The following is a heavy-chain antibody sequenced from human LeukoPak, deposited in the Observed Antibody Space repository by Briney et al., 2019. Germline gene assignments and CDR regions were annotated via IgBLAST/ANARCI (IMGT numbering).Heavy chain of an antibody. J-gene: IGHJ4*02. V-gene: IGHV3-15*01. CDR2: IKSKTDGGAT. CDR1: GFTFNNAW. CDR3: ATDAALGSCSGGTCRFDY. D-gene: IGHD2-15*01. Sequence: GGSLRLSCAASGFTFNNAWMNWVRQAPGKGLEWVGHIKSKTDGGATDYAAPVKGRFTISRDDSKNTLYLQMNSLKTEDTAVYYCATDAALGSCSGGTCRFDYWGLGTLVTVSS.